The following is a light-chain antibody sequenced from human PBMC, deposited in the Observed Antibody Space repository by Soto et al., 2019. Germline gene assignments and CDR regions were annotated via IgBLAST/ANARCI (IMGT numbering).Light chain of an antibody. J-gene: IGKJ5*01. Sequence: EIVLTQSPGTLSLSPGERATLSCRASQSVNRSLAWYQHKPGQAPRLLICGSSSRATGIPDRFSGSGSATDFTLTISSLEPEDFALYYCQHYGRSPITFGQGTRLDIK. V-gene: IGKV3-20*01. CDR2: GSS. CDR1: QSVNRS. CDR3: QHYGRSPIT.